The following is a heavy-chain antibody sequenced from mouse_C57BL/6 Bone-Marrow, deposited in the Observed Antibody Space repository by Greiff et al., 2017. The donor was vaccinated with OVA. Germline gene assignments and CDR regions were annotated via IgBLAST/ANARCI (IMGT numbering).Heavy chain of an antibody. V-gene: IGHV2-2*01. Sequence: VQLQQSGPGLVKPSQSLSITCTVSGFSLTSYGVHWVRQSPGKGLEWLGVIWSGGSTDYNAAFISRLSISKDNCKSQVFFKMNSLQADDTAIYYCASTYSNYYFDYWGQGTTLTVSS. J-gene: IGHJ2*01. D-gene: IGHD2-5*01. CDR2: IWSGGST. CDR3: ASTYSNYYFDY. CDR1: GFSLTSYG.